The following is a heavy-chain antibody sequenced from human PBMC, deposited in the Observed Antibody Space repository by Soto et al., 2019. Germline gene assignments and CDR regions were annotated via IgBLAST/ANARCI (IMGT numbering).Heavy chain of an antibody. V-gene: IGHV1-18*01. CDR2: ISAYNGNT. CDR3: ARVGLDFGDYFAFDI. J-gene: IGHJ3*02. D-gene: IGHD4-17*01. Sequence: GASVKVSCKASGYTFTSYGITWVRQAPGQGLEWMGWISAYNGNTNYAQKLQGRVTMTTDTSTTTAYMELKSLRSDDTAVHYCARVGLDFGDYFAFDIWGQGTMVTVS. CDR1: GYTFTSYG.